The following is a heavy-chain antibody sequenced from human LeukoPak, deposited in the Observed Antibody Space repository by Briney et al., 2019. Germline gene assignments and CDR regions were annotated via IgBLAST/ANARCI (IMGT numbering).Heavy chain of an antibody. CDR2: ISAYNGNT. V-gene: IGHV1-18*01. D-gene: IGHD1-26*01. CDR3: ARAATGILGYYFDY. Sequence: GASGKVSCKASGYTFTSSGISWVRQAPGQGLEWMGWISAYNGNTNYAQKLQRRVTMTTDTSTSTAYMELRSLRSDETAVYYCARAATGILGYYFDYWGQGTLVTVSS. CDR1: GYTFTSSG. J-gene: IGHJ4*02.